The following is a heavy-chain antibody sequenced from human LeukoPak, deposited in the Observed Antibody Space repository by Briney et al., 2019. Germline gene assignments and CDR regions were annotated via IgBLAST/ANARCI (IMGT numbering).Heavy chain of an antibody. CDR2: IYHSGST. CDR1: GGSFSGYY. D-gene: IGHD2-15*01. Sequence: PSETLPLTCAVYGGSFSGYYWSWIRQPPGKGLEWIGSIYHSGSTYYNPSLKSRVTISVDTSKNQFSLKLSSVTAADTAVYYCARGHCSGGSCYSDAFDIWGQGTMVTVSS. J-gene: IGHJ3*02. V-gene: IGHV4-34*01. CDR3: ARGHCSGGSCYSDAFDI.